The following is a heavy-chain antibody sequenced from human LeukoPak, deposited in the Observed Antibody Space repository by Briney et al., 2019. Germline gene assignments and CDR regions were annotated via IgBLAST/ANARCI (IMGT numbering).Heavy chain of an antibody. J-gene: IGHJ4*02. Sequence: PSQTLSLTCTVSGGSISSGSYYWSWIRQPAGKGLEWIGRIYTSGSTNYNPSLKSRVTISVDTSKNQFSLKLSSVTAADTAVYYCARVLSDFWSGYYGFDYWGQGTLVTVSS. D-gene: IGHD3-3*01. V-gene: IGHV4-61*02. CDR2: IYTSGST. CDR1: GGSISSGSYY. CDR3: ARVLSDFWSGYYGFDY.